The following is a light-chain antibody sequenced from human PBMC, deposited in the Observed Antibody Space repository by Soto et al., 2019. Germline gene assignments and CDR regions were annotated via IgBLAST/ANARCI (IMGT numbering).Light chain of an antibody. Sequence: QSALTQPASVSGSPGQSITISCTGTSSDVGGYNYVSWYQHHPGKAPKLMLYEVSKRPSGVSNRFSGSKSGDTASLIISGLQAEDEADYYCSSYTSTGTVVFGGGNQLTVL. CDR3: SSYTSTGTVV. V-gene: IGLV2-14*01. J-gene: IGLJ7*01. CDR2: EVS. CDR1: SSDVGGYNY.